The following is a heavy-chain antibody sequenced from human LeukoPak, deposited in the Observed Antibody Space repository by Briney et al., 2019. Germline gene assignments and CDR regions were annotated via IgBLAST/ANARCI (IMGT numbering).Heavy chain of an antibody. Sequence: SETLSLTCTVSGYSISSGYYWGWIRQPPGKGLEWIGSIYHSGSTYYNPSLKSRVTISVDTSKNQFSLKLSSVTAADTAVYYCARLDSSGWYYFDYWGQGTLVTVSS. V-gene: IGHV4-38-2*02. CDR2: IYHSGST. CDR3: ARLDSSGWYYFDY. CDR1: GYSISSGYY. D-gene: IGHD6-19*01. J-gene: IGHJ4*02.